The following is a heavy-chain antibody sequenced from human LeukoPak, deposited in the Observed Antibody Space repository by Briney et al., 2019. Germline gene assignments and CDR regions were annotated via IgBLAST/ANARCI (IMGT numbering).Heavy chain of an antibody. CDR3: ARGRGYLY. Sequence: PGGSLRLSCAASGFTFSSYSMNWVRQAPGKGLEWVSYISSSSSTIYYADSVKGRFTISRDNAKNSLYLQMHSRRAEDTAVYYCARGRGYLYWGQGTLVTVSS. V-gene: IGHV3-48*04. CDR2: ISSSSSTI. J-gene: IGHJ4*02. CDR1: GFTFSSYS. D-gene: IGHD6-13*01.